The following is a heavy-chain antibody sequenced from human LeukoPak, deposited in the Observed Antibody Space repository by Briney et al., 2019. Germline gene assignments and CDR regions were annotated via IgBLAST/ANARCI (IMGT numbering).Heavy chain of an antibody. CDR2: INPKSGGA. CDR3: ARGAPHDSYCGGDCYYYYYMDV. CDR1: GYIFTGYY. J-gene: IGHJ6*03. V-gene: IGHV1-2*02. Sequence: ASVKVSCKASGYIFTGYYMHWVRQAPGQGLEWMGWINPKSGGADYAQKFQGRVTMTRDMSTSTVYMELSSLRSEDTAVYYCARGAPHDSYCGGDCYYYYYMDVWGKGTTVTVSS. D-gene: IGHD2-21*02.